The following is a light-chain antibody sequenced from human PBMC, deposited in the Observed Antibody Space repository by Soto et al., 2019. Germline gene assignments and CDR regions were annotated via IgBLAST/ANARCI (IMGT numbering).Light chain of an antibody. J-gene: IGKJ3*01. CDR3: QQRSNWPT. CDR2: DAS. Sequence: EIVLTQSPATLSLSPGEIATLSYRASQSVSSYLAWYQQKPGQAPRLLIYDASNRATGIPARFSGSGSGTDLTLTNSSLETEDFAVYYCQQRSNWPTFCPGTKVDIK. V-gene: IGKV3-11*01. CDR1: QSVSSY.